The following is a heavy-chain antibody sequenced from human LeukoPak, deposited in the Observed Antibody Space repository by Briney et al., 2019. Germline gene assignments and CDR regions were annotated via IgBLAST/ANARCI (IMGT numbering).Heavy chain of an antibody. CDR2: INSDGSST. V-gene: IGHV3-74*01. D-gene: IGHD3-22*01. J-gene: IGHJ5*02. CDR1: GFTFSSYW. Sequence: GGSLRLSCAASGFTFSSYWMHCVRQAPGKGLVWVSRINSDGSSTSYADSVKGRFTISRDNAKNTLYLQMYSLRAEDTAVYYCARGVISSWFDPWGQGTLVTVSS. CDR3: ARGVISSWFDP.